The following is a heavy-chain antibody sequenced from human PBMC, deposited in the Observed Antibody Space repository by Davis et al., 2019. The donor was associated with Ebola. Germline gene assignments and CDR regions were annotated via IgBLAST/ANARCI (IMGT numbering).Heavy chain of an antibody. CDR2: INPNDGRT. V-gene: IGHV1-46*01. CDR3: ARTSIVGTTTTASDI. Sequence: AASVKVSCKASGYTFTNYYIHWVRQAPGQGLEWMGMINPNDGRTIYAQKFQGRVTVTRDTSTTTVYMDLRSLRSDDTAVYFCARTSIVGTTTTASDIWGQGTLVTVSS. D-gene: IGHD1-26*01. CDR1: GYTFTNYY. J-gene: IGHJ3*02.